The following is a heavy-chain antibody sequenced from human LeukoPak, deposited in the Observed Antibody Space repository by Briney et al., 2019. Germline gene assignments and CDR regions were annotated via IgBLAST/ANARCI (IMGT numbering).Heavy chain of an antibody. D-gene: IGHD3-3*01. CDR3: ARDLRFLEWLHDY. CDR2: ISSSSSYI. CDR1: GFTFSSYS. J-gene: IGHJ4*02. Sequence: GGSLRLSCAASGFTFSSYSMNWVRQAPGKGLEWVSSISSSSSYIYCADAVKGRFTISRDNAKNSLYLQMNSLRAEDTAVYYCARDLRFLEWLHDYWGQGTLVTVSS. V-gene: IGHV3-21*01.